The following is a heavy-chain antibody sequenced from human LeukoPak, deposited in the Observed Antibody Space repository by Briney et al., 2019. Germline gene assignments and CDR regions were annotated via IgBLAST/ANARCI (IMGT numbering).Heavy chain of an antibody. J-gene: IGHJ4*02. Sequence: PSETLSLTCTVSGGSISSSSYYWGWIRQPPGKGLEWIGSIYYSGSTYYNPSLKSRVTISVDTSKNQFSLKLSSVTAADTAVYYCARGNSYGYDFDYWGQGTLVTVSS. CDR1: GGSISSSSYY. CDR3: ARGNSYGYDFDY. CDR2: IYYSGST. V-gene: IGHV4-39*07. D-gene: IGHD5-18*01.